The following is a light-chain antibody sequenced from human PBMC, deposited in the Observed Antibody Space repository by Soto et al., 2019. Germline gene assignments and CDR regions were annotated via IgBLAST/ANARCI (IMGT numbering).Light chain of an antibody. Sequence: DIQMTQSPSSLSASVGDRVTITCRASQTINNYVNWYQHKPGKAPKFLIYAASSLQSGVPSRFSGSGSGTDFSPTISSLQPEDFATYYCQQGYSTAWTFGQGTKVEMK. CDR2: AAS. CDR3: QQGYSTAWT. CDR1: QTINNY. J-gene: IGKJ1*01. V-gene: IGKV1-39*01.